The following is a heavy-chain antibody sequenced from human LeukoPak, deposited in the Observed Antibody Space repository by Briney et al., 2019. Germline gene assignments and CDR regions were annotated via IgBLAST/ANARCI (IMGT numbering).Heavy chain of an antibody. J-gene: IGHJ4*02. CDR3: ARESDDYGGQGDY. Sequence: GGSLRLSCAASGLKFSTYWMSWVRQAPGKGLEWVANIKQDGSKTYYVDSVKGRFTISRDNAKNSLYLQMNSLRAEDTAVYYCARESDDYGGQGDYWGQGTLVTVSS. CDR2: IKQDGSKT. CDR1: GLKFSTYW. D-gene: IGHD4-23*01. V-gene: IGHV3-7*01.